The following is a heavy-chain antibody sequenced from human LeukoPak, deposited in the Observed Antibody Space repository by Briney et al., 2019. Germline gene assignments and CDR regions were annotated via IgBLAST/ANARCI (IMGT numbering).Heavy chain of an antibody. J-gene: IGHJ4*02. V-gene: IGHV3-69-1*01. D-gene: IGHD3-22*01. CDR1: GFTFDDYG. CDR3: ARVLHKRNYDSSTYYGY. CDR2: ISGSGDT. Sequence: GGSLRLSCAASGFTFDDYGMSWVRQAPGKGLEWVSAISGSGDTYYADSVKGRFTISRDNAKNSLYLQMNSLRAEDTAVYYCARVLHKRNYDSSTYYGYWGQGALVTVSS.